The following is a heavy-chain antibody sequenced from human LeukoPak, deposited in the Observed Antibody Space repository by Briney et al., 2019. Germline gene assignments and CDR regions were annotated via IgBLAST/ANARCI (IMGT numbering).Heavy chain of an antibody. CDR1: GYTFSSYA. D-gene: IGHD3-10*01. CDR3: AKDLNELGDHFLGAFDI. V-gene: IGHV3-9*01. CDR2: ISWNSGSI. J-gene: IGHJ3*02. Sequence: PGGSLRLSCAASGYTFSSYAMSWVRQAPGKGLEWVSGISWNSGSIGYADSVKGRFTISRDNAKNSLYLQMNSLRAEDTALYYCAKDLNELGDHFLGAFDIWGQGTMVTVSS.